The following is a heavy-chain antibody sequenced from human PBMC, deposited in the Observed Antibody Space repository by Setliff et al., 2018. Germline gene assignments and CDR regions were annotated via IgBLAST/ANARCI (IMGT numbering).Heavy chain of an antibody. CDR1: GYTFINYE. Sequence: ASVKVSCKASGYTFINYEINWVRQATGQGLEWMGWISAYNGNTNYAQKLQGRVTMTTDTSTSTAYMELRSLRSEDTAVYYCARDQGSGSHYFDYWGQGTLVTVSS. J-gene: IGHJ4*02. CDR3: ARDQGSGSHYFDY. CDR2: ISAYNGNT. V-gene: IGHV1-18*01. D-gene: IGHD1-26*01.